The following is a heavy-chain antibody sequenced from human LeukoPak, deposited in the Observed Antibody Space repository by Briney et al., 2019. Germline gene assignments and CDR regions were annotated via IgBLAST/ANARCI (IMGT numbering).Heavy chain of an antibody. CDR1: GFTFSSYP. D-gene: IGHD3-3*01. Sequence: GGSLRLSCAASGFTFSSYPLHWVRQAPGKGLEWVTLISYDGSKIYYADSVKGRFTISRDNSKNTLYLQMNSLRAEDTAVYYCARESGWGLPHAFDFWGQGTMVTVSS. CDR2: ISYDGSKI. CDR3: ARESGWGLPHAFDF. V-gene: IGHV3-30-3*01. J-gene: IGHJ3*01.